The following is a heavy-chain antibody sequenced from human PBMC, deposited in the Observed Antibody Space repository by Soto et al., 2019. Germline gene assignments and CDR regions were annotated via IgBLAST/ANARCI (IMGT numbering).Heavy chain of an antibody. CDR3: ARKTRDGYNGVDY. V-gene: IGHV3-33*01. J-gene: IGHJ4*02. Sequence: QVQLVESGGGVVQPGRSLRLSCAASGFTFSSYGMHWVRQAPGKGLEWVAVIWYDGSNKYYADSVKGRFTISRDNSKNTLYLQMNSLRAEDTAVYYCARKTRDGYNGVDYWGQGTLVTVSS. CDR2: IWYDGSNK. CDR1: GFTFSSYG. D-gene: IGHD5-12*01.